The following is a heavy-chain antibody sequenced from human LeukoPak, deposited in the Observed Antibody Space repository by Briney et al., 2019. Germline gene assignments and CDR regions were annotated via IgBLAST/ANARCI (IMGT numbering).Heavy chain of an antibody. V-gene: IGHV4-59*08. J-gene: IGHJ5*02. CDR1: GGSFSSYY. CDR2: IYYSGST. D-gene: IGHD3-10*01. Sequence: PSETLSLTCAVYGGSFSSYYWSWIRQPPGKGLEWIGYIYYSGSTNYNPSLKSRVTISVDTSKNQFSLKLSSVTAADTAVYYCARRYYGSGSWWFDPWGQGALVTVSS. CDR3: ARRYYGSGSWWFDP.